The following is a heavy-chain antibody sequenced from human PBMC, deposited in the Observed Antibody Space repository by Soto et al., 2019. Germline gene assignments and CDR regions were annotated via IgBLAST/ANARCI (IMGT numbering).Heavy chain of an antibody. V-gene: IGHV4-34*01. CDR1: GGSFSGYY. Sequence: SETLSLTCAVYGGSFSGYYWSWIRQPPGKGLEWIGEINHSGSTNYNPSLKSRVTISVGTSKNQFSLKLSSVTAANTAVYYCARGPPPYYDYVWGSYRRGNWFDPWGQGTLVTVSS. J-gene: IGHJ5*02. D-gene: IGHD3-16*01. CDR3: ARGPPPYYDYVWGSYRRGNWFDP. CDR2: INHSGST.